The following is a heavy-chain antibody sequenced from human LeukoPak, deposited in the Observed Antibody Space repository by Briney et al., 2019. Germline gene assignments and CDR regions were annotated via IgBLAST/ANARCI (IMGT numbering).Heavy chain of an antibody. D-gene: IGHD6-13*01. CDR1: GFTFSSYA. CDR2: ISYDGSNK. J-gene: IGHJ6*02. CDR3: ARDRDSSSWFYYYYYGMDV. V-gene: IGHV3-30*04. Sequence: PGGSLRLSCAASGFTFSSYAMHWVRQAPGKGLEWVAVISYDGSNKYYADSVKGRFTISRDNSKNTLYLQMNSLRAEDTAVYYCARDRDSSSWFYYYYYGMDVWGQGTTVTVSS.